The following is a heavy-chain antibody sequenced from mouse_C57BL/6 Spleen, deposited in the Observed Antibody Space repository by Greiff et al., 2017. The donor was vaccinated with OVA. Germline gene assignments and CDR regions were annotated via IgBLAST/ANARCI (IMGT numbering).Heavy chain of an antibody. CDR2: ISYDGSN. CDR1: GYSITSGYY. J-gene: IGHJ3*01. D-gene: IGHD2-4*01. Sequence: DVQLQESGPGLVKPSQSLSLTCSVTGYSITSGYYWNWIRQFPGNKLEWMGYISYDGSNNYNPSLKNRISITRDTSKNQFFLKLNSVTTEDTATYYCADYDYDGAWFAYWGQGTLVTVSA. CDR3: ADYDYDGAWFAY. V-gene: IGHV3-6*01.